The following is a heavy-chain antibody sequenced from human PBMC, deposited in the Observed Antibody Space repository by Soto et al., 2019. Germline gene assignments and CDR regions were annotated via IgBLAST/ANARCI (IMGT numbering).Heavy chain of an antibody. CDR2: VYWNDGK. J-gene: IGHJ4*02. CDR1: GFSLSTSQVG. V-gene: IGHV2-5*01. Sequence: QITLKEPGPTLVNPTQTLTLTCTFSGFSLSTSQVGVGWIRQPPGKALEGLAHVYWNDGKYYRPSLKTRPTITNRTSKNQVVLTMTNMDPVDTATYFWALLNTRGYYFDYWGQGALFTVSS. CDR3: ALLNTRGYYFDY.